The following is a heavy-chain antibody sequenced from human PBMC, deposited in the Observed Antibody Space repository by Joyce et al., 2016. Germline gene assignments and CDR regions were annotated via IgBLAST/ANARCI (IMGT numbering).Heavy chain of an antibody. CDR1: GGSFNKYT. Sequence: QVHLVQSGAEVKKSGSSVRVSCKASGGSFNKYTVSWVRQAPGQGLVWMGRIIPMLNMTNYAQEFQGRVTITADTSTTTAYMQLTGLRFDDTAVYFCAGTFNYPHHDGMDVWGQGTTVTVSS. CDR2: IIPMLNMT. V-gene: IGHV1-69*02. CDR3: AGTFNYPHHDGMDV. J-gene: IGHJ6*02. D-gene: IGHD4-11*01.